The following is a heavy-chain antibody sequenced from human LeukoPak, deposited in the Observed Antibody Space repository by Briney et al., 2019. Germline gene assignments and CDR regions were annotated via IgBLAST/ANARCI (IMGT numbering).Heavy chain of an antibody. CDR3: ARDPTNTSGRNVYLDH. D-gene: IGHD6-19*01. V-gene: IGHV1-18*01. CDR1: GFTFIKFG. Sequence: ASVKVSCKASGFTFIKFGITWVRQAPGQGLEWVGWMSTYNGNTNYAQKFQGRVTMTTDSSTTTAYMELRSLRSDDTAVYYCARDPTNTSGRNVYLDHWGQGTLVTVSS. CDR2: MSTYNGNT. J-gene: IGHJ4*02.